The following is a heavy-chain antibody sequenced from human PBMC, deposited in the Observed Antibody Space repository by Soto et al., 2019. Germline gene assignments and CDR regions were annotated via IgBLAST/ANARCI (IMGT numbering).Heavy chain of an antibody. V-gene: IGHV4-39*01. CDR1: GGCISSSIYY. CDR2: IYYSGST. Sequence: XATLSLPSTVCGGCISSSIYYWGWIRHPPGKGLEWIGSIYYSGSTYYNPSLKSRVTISVDTSKNQSSLKLSSVTAADTAVYYCARHVVVDATVGAYFDYWGQGTLVTVSS. D-gene: IGHD2-15*01. J-gene: IGHJ4*02. CDR3: ARHVVVDATVGAYFDY.